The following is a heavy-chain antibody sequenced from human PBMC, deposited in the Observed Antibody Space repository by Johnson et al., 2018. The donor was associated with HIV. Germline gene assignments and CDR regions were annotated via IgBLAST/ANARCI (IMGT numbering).Heavy chain of an antibody. D-gene: IGHD5-24*01. CDR1: GLTFSNSW. CDR3: AREEMWGAHAFDI. Sequence: VQLVESGGGVVQPGRSLRLSCAASGLTFSNSWMHWVCQAPEKGLEWVADIKCDGSEKYYVDSVKGRFTISRDNAKNSLYLQMNSLRVEDTAVYYCAREEMWGAHAFDIWGQGTMVIVSS. CDR2: IKCDGSEK. J-gene: IGHJ3*02. V-gene: IGHV3-52*01.